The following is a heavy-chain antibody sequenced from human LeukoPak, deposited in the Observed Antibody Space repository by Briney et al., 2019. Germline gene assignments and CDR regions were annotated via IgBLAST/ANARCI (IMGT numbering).Heavy chain of an antibody. Sequence: GGSLRLSCATSGFTFRNYAMTWVRQVPGKGLEWVSTITGSGGTTFYADSVKGRFTISRDNSRNTLYLQMNSLRAEDTAVYYCSASTWYDGAFDYWGQGTLVTVSS. D-gene: IGHD6-13*01. V-gene: IGHV3-23*01. J-gene: IGHJ4*02. CDR1: GFTFRNYA. CDR3: SASTWYDGAFDY. CDR2: ITGSGGTT.